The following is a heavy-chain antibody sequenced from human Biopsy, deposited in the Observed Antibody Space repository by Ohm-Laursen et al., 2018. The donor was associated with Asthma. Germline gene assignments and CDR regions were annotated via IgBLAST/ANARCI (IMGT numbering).Heavy chain of an antibody. J-gene: IGHJ6*02. Sequence: SVKVSCKASGGTFSNYPFTWVRQAPGQGLEWMGGVIPIFDTPNSAQKFQGRVTITADESTSTGYMELSSLRSEDTAVYYCASSGGNYGFYGMDVWGQGTTVTVSS. V-gene: IGHV1-69*13. CDR1: GGTFSNYP. CDR2: VIPIFDTP. CDR3: ASSGGNYGFYGMDV. D-gene: IGHD4-11*01.